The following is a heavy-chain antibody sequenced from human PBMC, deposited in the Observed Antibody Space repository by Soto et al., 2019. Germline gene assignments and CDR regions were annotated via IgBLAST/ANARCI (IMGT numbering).Heavy chain of an antibody. CDR2: INPKSRGT. Sequence: QVQLVQSGAEVRKPGASVKVSCKASGYTFTDYFIHWVRQAPGQGFEWMGWINPKSRGTNYAQKFQGRDTMTRDTSNNTAYMELRGLTSDDTAVYYCARVTLKAGNWFDPWGQGTLVTVSS. CDR3: ARVTLKAGNWFDP. J-gene: IGHJ5*02. V-gene: IGHV1-2*02. CDR1: GYTFTDYF.